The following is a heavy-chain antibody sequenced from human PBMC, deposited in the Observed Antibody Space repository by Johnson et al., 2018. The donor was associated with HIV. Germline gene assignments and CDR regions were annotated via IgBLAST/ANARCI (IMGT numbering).Heavy chain of an antibody. V-gene: IGHV3-73*02. D-gene: IGHD3-3*01. J-gene: IGHJ3*02. CDR2: IRSKGNSYAT. CDR3: GRVGRVVMEDVFGI. Sequence: EVQLVESGGGLVQPGKSLKVACAASGFTFSGSALHWIRQASGRGLAWVGLIRSKGNSYATAYAASVKGRFTISRDDSHNTAYLQMNSLTTEETATYYCGRVGRVVMEDVFGIWGQGTMVTVSS. CDR1: GFTFSGSA.